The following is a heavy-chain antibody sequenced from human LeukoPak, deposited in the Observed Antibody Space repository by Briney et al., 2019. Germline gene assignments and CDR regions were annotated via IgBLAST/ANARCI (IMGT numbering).Heavy chain of an antibody. Sequence: PGGSLRLSCAASGFTFSDYAMNWVRQAPGKGLEWVSSITNRSNYIYYADSVKGRFTISRDNAKNSLYLQMNSLRAEDTAVYYCAMGLDFWGHGTLVTVSP. D-gene: IGHD3-10*01. V-gene: IGHV3-21*01. CDR2: ITNRSNYI. CDR3: AMGLDF. CDR1: GFTFSDYA. J-gene: IGHJ4*01.